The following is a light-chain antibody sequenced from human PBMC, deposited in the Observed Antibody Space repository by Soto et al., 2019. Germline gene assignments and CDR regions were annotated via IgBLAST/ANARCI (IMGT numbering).Light chain of an antibody. Sequence: DIQMTQSPSTLSASVGDRVTITCRASQSISSWLTWYQQKPGKAPKLLIYKASSLESGVPSRFSGSGSGTEFTLTISSLQPDDFATYYCQQYNSYPGTFGQGTKLEIK. CDR1: QSISSW. CDR2: KAS. V-gene: IGKV1-5*03. CDR3: QQYNSYPGT. J-gene: IGKJ2*01.